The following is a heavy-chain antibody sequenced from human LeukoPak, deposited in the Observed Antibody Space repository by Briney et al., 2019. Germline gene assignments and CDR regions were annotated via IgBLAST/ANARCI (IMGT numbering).Heavy chain of an antibody. Sequence: ASVKVSCKASGYTFTGYYMHWVRQAPGQGLEWMGWINPNSGGTNYAQKFQGRVTMTRDMSTSTVYMELSSLRSEDTAVYYCATDSTPYYYYMDVWGKGTTVTISS. CDR3: ATDSTPYYYYMDV. CDR2: INPNSGGT. CDR1: GYTFTGYY. V-gene: IGHV1-2*02. J-gene: IGHJ6*03.